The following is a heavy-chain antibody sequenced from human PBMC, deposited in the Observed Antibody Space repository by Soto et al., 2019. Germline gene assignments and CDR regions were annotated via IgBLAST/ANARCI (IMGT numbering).Heavy chain of an antibody. D-gene: IGHD1-26*01. CDR3: TTDGPDEELPLPH. V-gene: IGHV1-8*01. J-gene: IGHJ4*02. CDR1: GYTFTNND. CDR2: VNPGSGDT. Sequence: ASVKVSCKASGYTFTNNDVSWVRQATGQGLEWMGWVNPGSGDTGYAQKFQGRLTMTRDISIATAYMELNSLKTEDTAVYYCTTDGPDEELPLPHWGQGTLVTVSS.